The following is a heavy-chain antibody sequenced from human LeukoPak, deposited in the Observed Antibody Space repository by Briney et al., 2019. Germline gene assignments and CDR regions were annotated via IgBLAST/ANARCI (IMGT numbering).Heavy chain of an antibody. D-gene: IGHD3-10*01. V-gene: IGHV3-7*01. Sequence: GGSLRLSCAASGFTFSSYWMSWVRQAPGKGLEWVANIKQDGGEKYYVDSVKGRFTISRDNAKNSLYLQVNSLRADDTAVYYCVRWGLGKGEAFDIWGQGTMVTVSS. CDR2: IKQDGGEK. CDR3: VRWGLGKGEAFDI. J-gene: IGHJ3*02. CDR1: GFTFSSYW.